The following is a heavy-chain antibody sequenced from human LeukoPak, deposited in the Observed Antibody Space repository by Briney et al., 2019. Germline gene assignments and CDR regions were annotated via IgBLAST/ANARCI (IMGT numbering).Heavy chain of an antibody. Sequence: KVSCKASGYTFTGYYMHWVRQMPGKGLEWIGIIYPGDSDTRYSPSFQGQVTISADKSISTAYLQWSSLKASDTAMYYCARGGYYYDSSGSLLDYWGQGTLVTVSS. CDR1: GYTFTGYY. D-gene: IGHD3-22*01. V-gene: IGHV5-51*01. CDR3: ARGGYYYDSSGSLLDY. J-gene: IGHJ4*02. CDR2: IYPGDSDT.